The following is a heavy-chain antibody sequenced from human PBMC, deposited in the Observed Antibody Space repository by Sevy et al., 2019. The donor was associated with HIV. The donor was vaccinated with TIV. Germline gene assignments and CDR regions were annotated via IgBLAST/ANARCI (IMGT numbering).Heavy chain of an antibody. CDR3: AKMQGGSYKYYGMDV. Sequence: GGSLRLSCAASGFIFSTYGIHWVRQAPGKGLEWVAVISFDGSYKYYANSVRGRFTISRDNSKNTLYLQMNSLRVEDTAIYYCAKMQGGSYKYYGMDVWGQGTTVTVSS. CDR2: ISFDGSYK. CDR1: GFIFSTYG. D-gene: IGHD1-26*01. V-gene: IGHV3-30*18. J-gene: IGHJ6*02.